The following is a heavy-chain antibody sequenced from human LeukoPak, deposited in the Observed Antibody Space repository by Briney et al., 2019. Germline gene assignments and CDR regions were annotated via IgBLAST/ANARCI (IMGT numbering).Heavy chain of an antibody. V-gene: IGHV3-21*01. D-gene: IGHD3-10*01. J-gene: IGHJ4*02. CDR1: GFTFSSYS. CDR3: ARDFRDGSGSYRY. Sequence: GGSLRLSCAASGFTFSSYSMHWVRQAPGKGLPWVSSISSSRSYIYYADSVKGRFTISRDNAKHALYLQMNSLRAEDTAVYFCARDFRDGSGSYRYWGQGTIVGVSS. CDR2: ISSSRSYI.